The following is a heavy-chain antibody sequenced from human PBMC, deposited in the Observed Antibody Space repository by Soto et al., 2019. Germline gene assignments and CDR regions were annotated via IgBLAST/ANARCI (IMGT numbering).Heavy chain of an antibody. Sequence: QVQLQQWGAGLLKPSETLSLTCAIYGGSFSGYYWSWIRQPPGKGLEWIGGINHSGSTNYNPSLKSRVAMSVDTSKNQFSLKLSSVTAADMAVYYCAAAVARGWFDPWGQGTLVTVSS. V-gene: IGHV4-34*02. CDR3: AAAVARGWFDP. CDR2: INHSGST. CDR1: GGSFSGYY. D-gene: IGHD6-19*01. J-gene: IGHJ5*02.